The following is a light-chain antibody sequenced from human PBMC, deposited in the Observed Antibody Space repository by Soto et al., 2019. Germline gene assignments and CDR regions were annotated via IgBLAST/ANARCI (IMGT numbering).Light chain of an antibody. J-gene: IGLJ1*01. Sequence: QSVLTQPPSASGTPWQRVTISCSGSSCNITSYADNWFHQLPGTAPPHHINNNNQRPSVVLDRFSGSKSGTSASLAISWVESEDEADYDCASWDDRLNAQGVFGCGTKVTVL. CDR3: ASWDDRLNAQGV. V-gene: IGLV1-44*01. CDR2: NNN. CDR1: SCNITSYA.